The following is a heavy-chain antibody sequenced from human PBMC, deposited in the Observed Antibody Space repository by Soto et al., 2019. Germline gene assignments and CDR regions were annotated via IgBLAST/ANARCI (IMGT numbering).Heavy chain of an antibody. Sequence: ASVKASCKASGYTFTSSGISWVRQAPGQGLEWMGWISAYNGNTNYAQKLQGRVTMTTDTSTSTGYMELRRLRSDDTAVYFCAFSCRDRGCSLRGAFDIWGQGTMVTVSS. CDR3: AFSCRDRGCSLRGAFDI. D-gene: IGHD3-16*01. J-gene: IGHJ3*02. CDR2: ISAYNGNT. CDR1: GYTFTSSG. V-gene: IGHV1-18*01.